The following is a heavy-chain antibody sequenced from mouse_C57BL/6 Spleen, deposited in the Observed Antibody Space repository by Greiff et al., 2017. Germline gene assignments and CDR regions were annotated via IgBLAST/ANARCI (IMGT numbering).Heavy chain of an antibody. J-gene: IGHJ4*01. V-gene: IGHV1-82*01. Sequence: QVQLQQSGPELVKPGASVKISCKASGYAFSSSWMNWVKQRPGTGLEWIGRIYPGDGDTNYNGKFKGKATLTADKSSSTAYMQLSSLTSEDSAVYFCARSWDGNAMDYWGQGTSVTVSS. CDR2: IYPGDGDT. CDR1: GYAFSSSW. CDR3: ARSWDGNAMDY. D-gene: IGHD4-1*01.